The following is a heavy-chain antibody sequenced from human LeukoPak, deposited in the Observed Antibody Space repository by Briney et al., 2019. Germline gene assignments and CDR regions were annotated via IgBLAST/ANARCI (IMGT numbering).Heavy chain of an antibody. J-gene: IGHJ4*02. CDR1: GFTFSNYS. CDR2: NSDGSSR. Sequence: GGSLRLSCAASGFTFSNYSMHWVRQAPGKGLVWVSRNSDGSSRNYADSVKGRFTISRDNAKNTLYLQMNSLRAEDTAVYCCASASSHRIAAGGDYWGQGTLVTVSS. D-gene: IGHD6-13*01. CDR3: ASASSHRIAAGGDY. V-gene: IGHV3-74*01.